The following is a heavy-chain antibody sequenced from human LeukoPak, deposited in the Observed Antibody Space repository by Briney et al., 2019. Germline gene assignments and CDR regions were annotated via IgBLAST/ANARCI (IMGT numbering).Heavy chain of an antibody. CDR2: IYNSGST. CDR1: GGSISSYY. J-gene: IGHJ6*02. V-gene: IGHV4-59*01. D-gene: IGHD3-10*01. CDR3: ARGYGFGESFGYYYYYGMDV. Sequence: PSETLSLTCTVSGGSISSYYWSWIRQPPGKGLEWIGHIYNSGSTNYNPSLKSRVTISVDTSKNQFSLKLSSVTAADTAVYYCARGYGFGESFGYYYYYGMDVWGQGTTVTVSS.